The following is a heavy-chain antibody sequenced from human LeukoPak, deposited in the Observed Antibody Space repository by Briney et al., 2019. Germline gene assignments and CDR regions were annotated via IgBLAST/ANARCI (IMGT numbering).Heavy chain of an antibody. CDR2: IKEDGSVK. CDR3: ARNNGMDV. Sequence: PGGSLRLSCAASGFTFSSFWMIWVRQAPGKGLEWVANIKEDGSVKNYVDSVKGRFTISRDNAKNSLFLQMNSLRAEDTALYHCARNNGMDVWGQGTTVIVSS. CDR1: GFTFSSFW. V-gene: IGHV3-7*03. J-gene: IGHJ6*02.